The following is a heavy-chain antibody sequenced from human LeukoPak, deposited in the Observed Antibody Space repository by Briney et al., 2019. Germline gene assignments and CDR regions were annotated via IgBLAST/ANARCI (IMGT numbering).Heavy chain of an antibody. J-gene: IGHJ4*02. V-gene: IGHV3-23*01. CDR2: ISGSGGST. CDR3: AKPGVHPYYFDY. Sequence: GGSLRLSCAASGFTFSSYGMHWVRQAPGKGLEWVSAISGSGGSTYYADSVKGRFTISRDNSKNTLYLQMNSLRAEDTAVYYCAKPGVHPYYFDYWGQGTLVTVSS. D-gene: IGHD3-10*01. CDR1: GFTFSSYG.